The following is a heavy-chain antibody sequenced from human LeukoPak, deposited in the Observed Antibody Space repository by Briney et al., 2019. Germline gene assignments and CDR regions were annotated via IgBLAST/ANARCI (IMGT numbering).Heavy chain of an antibody. D-gene: IGHD3-3*01. CDR2: ISSSSSYT. V-gene: IGHV3-11*06. CDR1: GFTFSDYY. J-gene: IGHJ4*02. CDR3: ARGSSDYDFWSGYPDY. Sequence: PGGSLRLSCAASGFTFSDYYMSWIRQAPGKRLEWVSYISSSSSYTNYADSVKGRFTISRDNAKNSLYLQMNSLRAEDTAVYYCARGSSDYDFWSGYPDYWGQGTLVTVSS.